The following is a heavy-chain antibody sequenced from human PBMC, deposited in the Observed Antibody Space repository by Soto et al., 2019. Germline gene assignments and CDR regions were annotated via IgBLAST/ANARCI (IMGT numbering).Heavy chain of an antibody. J-gene: IGHJ6*02. CDR2: IYYSGSS. CDR3: ARAIAATIGGMDV. Sequence: SETLSLTCTVSGGSISSGDYYWRWIRQPPGKGLEYIGYIYYSGSSHYNPSLKSRVTISLDTSRNQFSLKLSSVTAADTAVYYCARAIAATIGGMDVWGQGTTVTVSS. V-gene: IGHV4-30-4*01. CDR1: GGSISSGDYY. D-gene: IGHD5-12*01.